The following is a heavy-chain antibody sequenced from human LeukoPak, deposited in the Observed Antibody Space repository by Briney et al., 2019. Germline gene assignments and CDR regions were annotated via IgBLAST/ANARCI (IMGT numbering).Heavy chain of an antibody. D-gene: IGHD3-10*01. Sequence: SETLSLTCTVSGGSISSSSYYWGWSRQPPGKGLEWIGTIYYSGSTYYNPPLKSRVTISEDTSKNQFSLKLSSVTATDTAVYYCARPAYGSGSYSGFDYWGQGTLVTVSS. CDR2: IYYSGST. CDR1: GGSISSSSYY. CDR3: ARPAYGSGSYSGFDY. V-gene: IGHV4-39*01. J-gene: IGHJ4*02.